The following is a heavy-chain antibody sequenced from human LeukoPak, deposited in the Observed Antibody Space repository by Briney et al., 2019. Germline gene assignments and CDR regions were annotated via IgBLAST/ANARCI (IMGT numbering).Heavy chain of an antibody. V-gene: IGHV3-64D*09. D-gene: IGHD3-10*01. CDR2: ISNTGGST. CDR3: VKDFRGSGRGGGFDY. CDR1: GFAFSSYA. J-gene: IGHJ4*02. Sequence: PGGSLRLSCSASGFAFSSYAMHWVRQAPGKGLEYVSAISNTGGSTDYADSVKGRFTISRDNSKNTLYLQMTSLRAEETAVYFCVKDFRGSGRGGGFDYWGQGTLVTVSS.